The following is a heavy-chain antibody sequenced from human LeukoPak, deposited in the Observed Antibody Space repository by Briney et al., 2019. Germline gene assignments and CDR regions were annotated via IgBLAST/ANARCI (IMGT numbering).Heavy chain of an antibody. D-gene: IGHD6-19*01. V-gene: IGHV4-59*08. CDR3: ARHSGYSSGWSFGY. Sequence: SETLSLTCTVSGGSISSYYWSWIRQPPGKGLEWIVYIYYSGSTNYNPSLKSRVTISVDTSKNQFSLKLSSVTAADTAVYYCARHSGYSSGWSFGYWGQGTLVTVSS. CDR1: GGSISSYY. CDR2: IYYSGST. J-gene: IGHJ4*02.